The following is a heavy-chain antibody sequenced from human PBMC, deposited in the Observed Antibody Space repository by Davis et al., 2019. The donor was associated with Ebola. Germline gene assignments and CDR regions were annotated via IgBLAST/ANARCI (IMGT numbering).Heavy chain of an antibody. CDR3: ARSGSGSFGRSYNWFDP. D-gene: IGHD3-10*01. CDR2: MNPNSGNT. Sequence: AASVKVSCKASGYTFTSYDINWVRQAPGQGLEWMGWMNPNSGNTGYAQKLQGRVTMTRNTSISTAYMELSSLRSEDTAVYYCARSGSGSFGRSYNWFDPWGQGTLVTVSS. V-gene: IGHV1-8*01. CDR1: GYTFTSYD. J-gene: IGHJ5*02.